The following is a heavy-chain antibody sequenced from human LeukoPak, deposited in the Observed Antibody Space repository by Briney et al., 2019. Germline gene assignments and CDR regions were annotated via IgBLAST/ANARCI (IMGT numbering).Heavy chain of an antibody. CDR3: ALLELPEGYFDY. V-gene: IGHV3-30-3*01. CDR2: ISYDGSNK. J-gene: IGHJ4*02. Sequence: GRSLRLSCAASGFTFSSYAMQWVRQAPGKGLEWVAVISYDGSNKYYADSVKGRFTISRDNSKNTLYLQMNSLRAEDTAVYYCALLELPEGYFDYWGQGTLVTVSS. D-gene: IGHD1-7*01. CDR1: GFTFSSYA.